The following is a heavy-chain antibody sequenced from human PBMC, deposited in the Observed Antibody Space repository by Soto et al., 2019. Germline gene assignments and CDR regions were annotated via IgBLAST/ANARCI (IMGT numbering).Heavy chain of an antibody. CDR1: GYTFTSYG. D-gene: IGHD2-15*01. CDR2: ISAYNGNT. J-gene: IGHJ4*02. V-gene: IGHV1-18*04. CDR3: ARDRGGYCSGGSCYPGGDH. Sequence: ASVKVSCKASGYTFTSYGISWVRQAPGQGLEWMGWISAYNGNTNYAQKLQGRVTMTTDTSTSTAYMELRSLRSDDTAVYYCARDRGGYCSGGSCYPGGDHWGQGTLVTVSS.